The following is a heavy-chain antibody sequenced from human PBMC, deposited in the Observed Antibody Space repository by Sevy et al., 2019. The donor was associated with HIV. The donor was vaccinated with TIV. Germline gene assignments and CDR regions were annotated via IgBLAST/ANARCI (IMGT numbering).Heavy chain of an antibody. D-gene: IGHD1-26*01. V-gene: IGHV1-18*01. Sequence: ASVKVSCKASGYTFTSYGISWVRQAPGQGLEWMGWISAYNGNTNYAQKLQGRVTMTTDTSTSTAYMELRSLRSDDTAVYYCARDGSGSYYGSSVQHWGQGTLVTASS. CDR3: ARDGSGSYYGSSVQH. CDR1: GYTFTSYG. CDR2: ISAYNGNT. J-gene: IGHJ1*01.